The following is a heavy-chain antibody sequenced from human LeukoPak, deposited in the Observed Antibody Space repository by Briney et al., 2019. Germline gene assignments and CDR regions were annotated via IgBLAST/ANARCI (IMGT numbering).Heavy chain of an antibody. CDR1: GYTFTGYH. CDR3: ASPGIRAFDAFDI. Sequence: ASVKVSCKASGYTFTGYHINWVRQAPGQGLEWMGWIDPNSGGTNYAQKFQGRVTMTRDTSISTAYMELSRLRSDDTAVYYCASPGIRAFDAFDIWGQGTMVTVSS. CDR2: IDPNSGGT. J-gene: IGHJ3*02. D-gene: IGHD3-10*01. V-gene: IGHV1-2*02.